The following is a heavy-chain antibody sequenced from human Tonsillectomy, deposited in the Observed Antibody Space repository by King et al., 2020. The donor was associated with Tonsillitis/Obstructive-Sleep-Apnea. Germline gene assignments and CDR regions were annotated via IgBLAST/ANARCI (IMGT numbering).Heavy chain of an antibody. Sequence: VQLVESGGGLIQPGGSLRLSCAAPGFTVSSNYMSWVRQAPGKGLEWGSVIYSGGSPYYADSVKGRFTISRDNSKNPLYLQMNSLRAEETAVYYCAGDYGYSSSWGGGIDYWGQGTLVTVSS. CDR1: GFTVSSNY. CDR2: IYSGGSP. V-gene: IGHV3-53*01. J-gene: IGHJ4*02. D-gene: IGHD6-13*01. CDR3: AGDYGYSSSWGGGIDY.